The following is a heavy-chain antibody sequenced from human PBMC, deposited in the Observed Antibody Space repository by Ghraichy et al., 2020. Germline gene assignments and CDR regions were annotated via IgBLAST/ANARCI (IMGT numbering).Heavy chain of an antibody. Sequence: ASVKVSCKASGYTFTSYAMHWVRQAPGQRLEWMGWINAGNGNTKYSQKFQGRVTITRDTSASTAYMELSSLKSEDTAGYYCARDIYGDYGGYYYGMDVWGQGTTVTVSS. CDR1: GYTFTSYA. D-gene: IGHD4-17*01. J-gene: IGHJ6*02. CDR3: ARDIYGDYGGYYYGMDV. V-gene: IGHV1-3*01. CDR2: INAGNGNT.